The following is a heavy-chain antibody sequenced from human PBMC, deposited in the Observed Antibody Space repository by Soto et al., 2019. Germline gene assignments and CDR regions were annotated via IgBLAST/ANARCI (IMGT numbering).Heavy chain of an antibody. CDR1: GFTFSSYW. J-gene: IGHJ3*01. V-gene: IGHV3-7*01. CDR3: AREDSSGLYRYRGTAENAFDF. Sequence: GGSLRLSCAASGFTFSSYWMSWVRQAPGKGLEWVANIKQDGSEKYYVDSVKGRFTISRDNAKNSLYLQMNSLRAEDTAVYYCAREDSSGLYRYRGTAENAFDFWGQGTMVTVSS. D-gene: IGHD6-19*01. CDR2: IKQDGSEK.